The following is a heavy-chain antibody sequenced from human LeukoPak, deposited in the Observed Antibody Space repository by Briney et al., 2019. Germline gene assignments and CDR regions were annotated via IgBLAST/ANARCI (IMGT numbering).Heavy chain of an antibody. J-gene: IGHJ5*02. CDR2: INPNSGGT. CDR1: GYTFTGYY. CDR3: AREHSWNNWFDP. D-gene: IGHD1-20*01. Sequence: VASVKVSCKASGYTFTGYYMHWVRQAPGQGLEWMGWINPNSGGTNYAQKFQGRVTMTRDTSISTAYMELSRLGSDDTAVYYCAREHSWNNWFDPWGQGTLVTVSS. V-gene: IGHV1-2*02.